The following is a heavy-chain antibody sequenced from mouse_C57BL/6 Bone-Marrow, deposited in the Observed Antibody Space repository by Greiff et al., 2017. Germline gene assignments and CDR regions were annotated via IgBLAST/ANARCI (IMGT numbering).Heavy chain of an antibody. CDR2: IDPETGGT. V-gene: IGHV1-15*01. CDR1: GYTFTDYE. CDR3: ASGSSSFAY. Sequence: VQLQQSGAELVRPGASVTLSCKASGYTFTDYEMHWVKQTPVHGLEWIGAIDPETGGTAYNQKFKGKAILTAAKSSSTAYMELRSRTSEDSAVYYCASGSSSFAYWGQGTLVTGSA. J-gene: IGHJ3*01. D-gene: IGHD1-1*01.